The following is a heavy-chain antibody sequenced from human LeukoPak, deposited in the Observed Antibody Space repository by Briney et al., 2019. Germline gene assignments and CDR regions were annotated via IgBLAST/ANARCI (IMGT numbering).Heavy chain of an antibody. CDR3: ARGRGYCSSTSCSTPREYYYYGMDV. V-gene: IGHV1-69*13. Sequence: SVKVSCKASGGTFSSYAISWVRQAPGQGLEWMGGIIPIFGTANYAQKSQGRVAITADESTSTAYMELSSLRSEDTAVYYCARGRGYCSSTSCSTPREYYYYGMDVWGQGTTVTVSS. J-gene: IGHJ6*02. D-gene: IGHD2-2*01. CDR1: GGTFSSYA. CDR2: IIPIFGTA.